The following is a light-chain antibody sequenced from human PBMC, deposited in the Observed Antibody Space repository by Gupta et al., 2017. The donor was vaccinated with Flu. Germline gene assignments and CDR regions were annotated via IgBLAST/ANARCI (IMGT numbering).Light chain of an antibody. CDR1: SSNIGAVYD. Sequence: QSVLPQPPSVSGAPGRGVTISGTGRSSNIGAVYDVHWYQQLPGTAPKPLIYGNSNRPSGVPDRFSGSKSGTSASLAITGLQAEDEADYYGQSYDSSLSGYVFGTGTKVTVL. CDR2: GNS. CDR3: QSYDSSLSGYV. V-gene: IGLV1-40*01. J-gene: IGLJ1*01.